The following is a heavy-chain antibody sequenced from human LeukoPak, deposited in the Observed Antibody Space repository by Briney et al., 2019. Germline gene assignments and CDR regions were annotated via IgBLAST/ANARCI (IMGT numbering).Heavy chain of an antibody. J-gene: IGHJ4*02. CDR3: ARAAYSSGWTNNFDY. CDR2: INPNSGGT. CDR1: GYTFTGYY. V-gene: IGHV1-2*02. Sequence: ASVKVSCKASGYTFTGYYMHWVRQAPGQGLEWMGWINPNSGGTNYAQKFQGRVTMTRDTSISTAYMELSSLRSEDTAVYYCARAAYSSGWTNNFDYWGQGTLVTVSS. D-gene: IGHD6-19*01.